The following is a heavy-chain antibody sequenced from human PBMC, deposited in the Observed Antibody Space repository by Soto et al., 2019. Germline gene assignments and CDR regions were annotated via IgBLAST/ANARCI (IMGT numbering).Heavy chain of an antibody. J-gene: IGHJ4*02. CDR1: GFTFGDYA. CDR2: IRSKAYGGTT. CDR3: TGGPETFWIGDGLDC. D-gene: IGHD3-3*01. Sequence: GGSLRLSCTASGFTFGDYAMSWFRQAPGKGLEWVGFIRSKAYGGTTEYAASVEGRFTISRDDSKSIAYLQMNSLKTEDTAVYYCTGGPETFWIGDGLDCWGQGTLVTVSS. V-gene: IGHV3-49*03.